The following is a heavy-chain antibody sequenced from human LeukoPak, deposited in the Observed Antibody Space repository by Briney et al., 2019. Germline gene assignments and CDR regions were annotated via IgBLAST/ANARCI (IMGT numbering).Heavy chain of an antibody. CDR2: XXXXGSTI. CDR3: ARDNGNYYGSGSFLYYGMDV. J-gene: IGHJ6*02. D-gene: IGHD3-10*01. V-gene: IGHV3-48*03. CDR1: GFTFSSYE. Sequence: GGSLRLSCAASGFTFSSYEMNWVRQAPGKGLEXXXXXXXXGSTIYYADSVKGRFTISRDNAKNSLYLQMNSLRAEDTAVYYCARDNGNYYGSGSFLYYGMDVWGQGTTVTVSS.